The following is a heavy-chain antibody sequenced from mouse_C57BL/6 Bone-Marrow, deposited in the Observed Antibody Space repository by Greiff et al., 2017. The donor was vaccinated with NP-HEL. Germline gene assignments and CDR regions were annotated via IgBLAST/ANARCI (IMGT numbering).Heavy chain of an antibody. J-gene: IGHJ4*01. Sequence: EVQLQQSGTVLARPGASVKMSCKTSGSTFTSYWMHWVKQRPGQGLEWIGAIYPGNSDTSYNQKFKGKAKLTAVTSASTAYMELSSLTNEDSAVYYCTYGNYYYAMDYWGQGTSVTVSS. V-gene: IGHV1-5*01. CDR2: IYPGNSDT. CDR1: GSTFTSYW. CDR3: TYGNYYYAMDY. D-gene: IGHD2-1*01.